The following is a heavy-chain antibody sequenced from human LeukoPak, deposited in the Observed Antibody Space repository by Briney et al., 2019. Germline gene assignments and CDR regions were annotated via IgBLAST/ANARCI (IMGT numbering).Heavy chain of an antibody. J-gene: IGHJ4*02. CDR1: GFTISSYW. D-gene: IGHD2-21*02. Sequence: QPGGSLRLSCAASGFTISSYWMSWVRQAPGKGLEWVANIKQDGSEKYYVDSVKGRFTISRDNAKNSLYLQMNSLRAEDTAVYYCARSVTASFDYWGQGTLVTVSS. CDR3: ARSVTASFDY. V-gene: IGHV3-7*01. CDR2: IKQDGSEK.